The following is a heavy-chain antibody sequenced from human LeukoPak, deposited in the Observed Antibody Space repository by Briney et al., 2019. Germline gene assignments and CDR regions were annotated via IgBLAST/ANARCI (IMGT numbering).Heavy chain of an antibody. Sequence: GGSLRLSCAASGFTFSSYAMSWVRQAPGKGLERVSAISGSGGSTYYADSVKGRFTISRDNSKNTLYLQMNSLRAEDTAVYYCAKDRNTAKYFDRFVYFDYWGQGTLVTVSS. D-gene: IGHD3-9*01. J-gene: IGHJ4*02. CDR3: AKDRNTAKYFDRFVYFDY. V-gene: IGHV3-23*01. CDR1: GFTFSSYA. CDR2: ISGSGGST.